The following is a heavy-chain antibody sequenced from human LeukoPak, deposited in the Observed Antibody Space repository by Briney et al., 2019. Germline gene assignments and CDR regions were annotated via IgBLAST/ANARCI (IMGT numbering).Heavy chain of an antibody. CDR1: GFTFSSFA. Sequence: GGSLRLSCSASGFTFSSFAMHWVRQAPGKGLEYVAAICRNGGSTYYADSVKGRFTISRDNSKNTLYLQMSSLRAEDTAVYLCVKDLRSDFMGVLSRYLSYWGQGTLVTVSS. CDR2: ICRNGGST. D-gene: IGHD2/OR15-2a*01. V-gene: IGHV3-64D*09. CDR3: VKDLRSDFMGVLSRYLSY. J-gene: IGHJ4*02.